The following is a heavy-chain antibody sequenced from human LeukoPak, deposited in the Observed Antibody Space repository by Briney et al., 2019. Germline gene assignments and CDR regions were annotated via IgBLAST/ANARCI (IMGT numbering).Heavy chain of an antibody. CDR3: AKTRGYLGAFDI. D-gene: IGHD2-21*01. J-gene: IGHJ3*02. V-gene: IGHV3-23*01. Sequence: GSLRLSCAASGFTFSSYAMSWVRQAPGKGLEWVSAISGSGGSTYYADSVKGRFTISRDNSKNTLYLQMNSLRAEDTAVYYCAKTRGYLGAFDIWGQGTMVTVSS. CDR1: GFTFSSYA. CDR2: ISGSGGST.